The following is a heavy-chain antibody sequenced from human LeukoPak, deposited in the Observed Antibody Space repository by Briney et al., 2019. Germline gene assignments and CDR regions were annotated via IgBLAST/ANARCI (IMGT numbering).Heavy chain of an antibody. J-gene: IGHJ5*02. V-gene: IGHV4-34*01. CDR3: ASVGNMVRGVGKGSWFDP. CDR1: GGSFSGYY. D-gene: IGHD3-10*01. CDR2: INHSGST. Sequence: SETLSLTCAVYGGSFSGYYWSWIRQPPGKGLEWIGEINHSGSTNYNPSLKSRVTISVDTSKNQFSLKLSSVTAADTAVYYCASVGNMVRGVGKGSWFDPWGQGTLVTVSS.